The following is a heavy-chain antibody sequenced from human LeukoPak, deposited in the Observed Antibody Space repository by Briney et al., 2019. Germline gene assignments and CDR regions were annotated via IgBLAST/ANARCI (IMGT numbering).Heavy chain of an antibody. J-gene: IGHJ6*02. CDR1: GYTFTSYD. CDR3: ATGRQLWSGWKYYYGMDV. Sequence: ASVKVSCKASGYTFTSYDINWARQATGQGLEWMGWMNPNSGNTGYAQKFQGRVTMTRNTSISTAYMELSSLRSEDTAVYYCATGRQLWSGWKYYYGMDVWGQGTTVTVSS. D-gene: IGHD5-18*01. V-gene: IGHV1-8*01. CDR2: MNPNSGNT.